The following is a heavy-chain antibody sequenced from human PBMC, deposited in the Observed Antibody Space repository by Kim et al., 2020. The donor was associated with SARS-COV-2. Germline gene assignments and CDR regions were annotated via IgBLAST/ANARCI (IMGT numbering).Heavy chain of an antibody. Sequence: ASVKVSCKASGYTFTSYAMHWVRQAPGQRLEWMGWINAGNGNTKYSQKFQGRVTITRDTSASTAYMELSSLRSEDTAVYYCARDRGYSSVGGWFDPWGQGTLVTVSS. CDR3: ARDRGYSSVGGWFDP. J-gene: IGHJ5*02. CDR2: INAGNGNT. D-gene: IGHD6-19*01. CDR1: GYTFTSYA. V-gene: IGHV1-3*01.